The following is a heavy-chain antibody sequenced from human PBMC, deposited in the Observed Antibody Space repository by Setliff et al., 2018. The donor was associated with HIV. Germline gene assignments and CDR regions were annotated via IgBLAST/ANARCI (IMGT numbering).Heavy chain of an antibody. CDR2: INHSGST. CDR3: NIYYYYYMDV. CDR1: GGSFSGYY. V-gene: IGHV4-34*01. J-gene: IGHJ6*03. Sequence: SESLSLTCAVYGGSFSGYYWSWIRQPPGKGLEWIGEINHSGSTNYNPSLKSRVTISVDTSKNQFSLKLSSVTAADTAVYYCNIYYYYYMDVWGKGTTVTSP.